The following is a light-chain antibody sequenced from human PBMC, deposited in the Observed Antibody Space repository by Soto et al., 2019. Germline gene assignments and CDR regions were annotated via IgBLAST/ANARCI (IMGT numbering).Light chain of an antibody. CDR1: QSVRNY. CDR3: QQRSNWPWT. Sequence: EIVLTQSPATLSLSPGERATLSCRASQSVRNYLAWYQHKPGQAPRLLIYDASNRATGIPGRFSGSGSGTDFTLTISSLEPEDFAVYYCQQRSNWPWTFGQGNKVEIK. CDR2: DAS. V-gene: IGKV3-11*01. J-gene: IGKJ1*01.